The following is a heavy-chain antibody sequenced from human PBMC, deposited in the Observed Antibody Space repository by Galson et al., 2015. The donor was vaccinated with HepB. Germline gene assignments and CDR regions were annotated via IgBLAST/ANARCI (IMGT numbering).Heavy chain of an antibody. D-gene: IGHD3-10*01. V-gene: IGHV1-3*01. CDR3: ARDGGSMVRGVPLAKVFDY. Sequence: QSGAEVKKPGESLKTSCKASGYTFTSYAMHWVRQAPGQRLEWMGWINAGNGNTKYSQKFQGRVTITRDTSASTAYMELSSLRSEDTAVYYCARDGGSMVRGVPLAKVFDYWGQGTLVTVSS. CDR2: INAGNGNT. CDR1: GYTFTSYA. J-gene: IGHJ4*02.